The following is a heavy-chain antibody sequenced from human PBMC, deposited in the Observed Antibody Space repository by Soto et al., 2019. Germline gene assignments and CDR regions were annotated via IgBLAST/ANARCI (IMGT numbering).Heavy chain of an antibody. V-gene: IGHV4-59*11. CDR3: ARMLGGGDAFNYLDY. CDR1: GVSISGHY. J-gene: IGHJ4*02. D-gene: IGHD3-16*01. CDR2: IFHSGVT. Sequence: SETLSLTCTVSGVSISGHYWNWIRQPPGKRLEWIGYIFHSGVTKYNPSLQSRVTMSVDMSKNQFSLNLSSVTAADTAVYFCARMLGGGDAFNYLDYWGKGTPVTVYS.